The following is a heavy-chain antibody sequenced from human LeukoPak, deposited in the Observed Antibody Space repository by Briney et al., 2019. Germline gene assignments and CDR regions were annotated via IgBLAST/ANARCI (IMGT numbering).Heavy chain of an antibody. CDR2: ISDTAIYT. J-gene: IGHJ4*02. CDR1: GFTFRTYA. CDR3: VKRQIAVAASPFDD. D-gene: IGHD6-19*01. V-gene: IGHV3-64D*09. Sequence: GGSLRLSCSASGFTFRTYAMHWVRQAPGKGLEYVAAISDTAIYTFYADSVKGRFTISRDNSKNTLYLQMSSLRDEDTAVYYCVKRQIAVAASPFDDWGQGTLV.